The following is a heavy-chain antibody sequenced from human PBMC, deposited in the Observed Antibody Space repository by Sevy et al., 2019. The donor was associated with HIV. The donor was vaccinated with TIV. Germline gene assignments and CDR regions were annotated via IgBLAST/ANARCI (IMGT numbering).Heavy chain of an antibody. D-gene: IGHD3-10*01. CDR3: ARSDGSGRISDFDY. V-gene: IGHV3-11*01. J-gene: IGHJ4*02. Sequence: GGSLRLSCAASGFTFSDCYMSWIRQAPGKGLEWISYISSGYTIKYADSVKGRFTISRDNAKNSLYLQMNSLRAEDTAVYYCARSDGSGRISDFDYWGQGSLVTVSS. CDR2: ISSGYTI. CDR1: GFTFSDCY.